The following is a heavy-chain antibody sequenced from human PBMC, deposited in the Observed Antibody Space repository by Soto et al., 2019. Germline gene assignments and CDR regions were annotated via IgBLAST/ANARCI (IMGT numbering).Heavy chain of an antibody. J-gene: IGHJ2*01. Sequence: SDTLSLTCTVSGGSISSSSYYWGWIRQPPGKGLEWIGSIYYSGSTYYNPSLKSRVTISVDTSKNQFSLKLSSVTAADTAVYYCARRVVAYFDLWGRGTLVT. V-gene: IGHV4-39*01. CDR2: IYYSGST. CDR1: GGSISSSSYY. CDR3: ARRVVAYFDL. D-gene: IGHD2-21*01.